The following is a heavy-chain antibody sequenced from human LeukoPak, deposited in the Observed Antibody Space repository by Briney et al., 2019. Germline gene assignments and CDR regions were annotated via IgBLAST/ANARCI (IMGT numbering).Heavy chain of an antibody. V-gene: IGHV3-11*01. CDR1: GFTFSDYY. Sequence: GGSLRLSCAASGFTFSDYYMSWIRQAPGKGLEWVSYISSSGSTIYYADSVKGRFTISRDNAKNSLYLQMNSLRAEDTAVYYCARDSFARVVVTSYGMDVWGQGTTVTVS. D-gene: IGHD3-22*01. J-gene: IGHJ6*02. CDR2: ISSSGSTI. CDR3: ARDSFARVVVTSYGMDV.